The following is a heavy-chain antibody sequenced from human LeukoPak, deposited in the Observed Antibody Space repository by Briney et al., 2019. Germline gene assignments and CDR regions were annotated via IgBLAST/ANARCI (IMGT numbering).Heavy chain of an antibody. CDR2: ISWNSGSI. D-gene: IGHD1-26*01. V-gene: IGHV3-9*03. CDR3: AKELDGTAFDY. CDR1: GFTFGDYA. J-gene: IGHJ4*02. Sequence: GRSLRLSCAASGFTFGDYAMHWVRQAPGKGLEWVGGISWNSGSIGYADYLKGRFTISRDNAKNSLYLQMNSLRAEDMALYYCAKELDGTAFDYWGQGTLVTVSS.